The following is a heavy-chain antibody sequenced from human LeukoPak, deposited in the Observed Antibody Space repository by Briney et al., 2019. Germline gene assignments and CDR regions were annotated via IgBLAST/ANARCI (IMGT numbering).Heavy chain of an antibody. CDR2: ISAYNGNT. D-gene: IGHD1-26*01. CDR1: GYTFTSYG. V-gene: IGHV1-18*01. J-gene: IGHJ4*02. Sequence: VSVKVPCKASGYTFTSYGINWVRQAPGQGLEWMGWISAYNGNTNYAQKLQGRVTMTTDTSTSTAYMELRSLRSDDTAVYYCARDYPVGALDYWGQGTLVTVSS. CDR3: ARDYPVGALDY.